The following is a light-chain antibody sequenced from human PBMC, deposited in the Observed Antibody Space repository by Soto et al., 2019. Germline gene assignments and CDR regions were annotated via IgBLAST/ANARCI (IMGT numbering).Light chain of an antibody. V-gene: IGKV3-20*01. CDR3: QQYGSSPCT. Sequence: EIVLTQSPGTLSLSPGERATLSCRASQSVSSSYLAWYQQKPGQAPRPLLYGASSRAIGIPDRFSGSGSGTDFTLPIRSLEPEDFAVYYCQQYGSSPCTFGHGTKV. J-gene: IGKJ1*01. CDR2: GAS. CDR1: QSVSSSY.